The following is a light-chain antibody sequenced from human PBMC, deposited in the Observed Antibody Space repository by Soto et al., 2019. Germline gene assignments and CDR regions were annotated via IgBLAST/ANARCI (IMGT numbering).Light chain of an antibody. J-gene: IGKJ2*01. Sequence: DIQMTQSPSSLSASVGDRVTITCRASQSISSYLNWYQQKPGKAPKLLIYAASSLQSGVPSRFSGSGSGTDFTLTISSLQPGNFATYYCQQSYSTPPVYTFSQATKLEIK. V-gene: IGKV1-39*01. CDR1: QSISSY. CDR2: AAS. CDR3: QQSYSTPPVYT.